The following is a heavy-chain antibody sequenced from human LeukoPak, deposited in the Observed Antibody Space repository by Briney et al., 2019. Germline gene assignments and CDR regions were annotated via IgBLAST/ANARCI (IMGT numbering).Heavy chain of an antibody. V-gene: IGHV1-18*01. D-gene: IGHD1-14*01. Sequence: GASVKVSCKASGYTFTSYGISWVRQAPGQGLEWMGWISAYNGNTNYAQKLQGRVTMTTDTSTSTAYMELRSLRSDDTAVYYCARDPQRPRAAPDSEPFDYWGQGTLVTVSS. J-gene: IGHJ4*02. CDR3: ARDPQRPRAAPDSEPFDY. CDR1: GYTFTSYG. CDR2: ISAYNGNT.